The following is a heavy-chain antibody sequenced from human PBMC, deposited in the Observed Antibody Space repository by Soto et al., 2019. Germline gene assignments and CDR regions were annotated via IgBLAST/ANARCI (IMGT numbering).Heavy chain of an antibody. J-gene: IGHJ6*02. CDR2: ISGSGGST. CDR1: GFTFSSYA. V-gene: IGHV3-23*01. D-gene: IGHD5-12*01. CDR3: AKSGRGSGYQDPRHYYYYYGMDV. Sequence: GGSLRLSCAASGFTFSSYAMSWVRQAPGKGLEWVSAISGSGGSTYYADSVKGRFTISRDNSKNTLYLQMNSLRAEDTAVYYCAKSGRGSGYQDPRHYYYYYGMDVWGQGTTVTVSS.